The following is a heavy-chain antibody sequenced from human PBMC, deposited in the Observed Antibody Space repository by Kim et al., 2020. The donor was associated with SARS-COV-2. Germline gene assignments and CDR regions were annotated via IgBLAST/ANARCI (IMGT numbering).Heavy chain of an antibody. J-gene: IGHJ3*01. Sequence: TLSLTCTVSGGSISDNYYWSCIRHHPGQGLEWIGYIYHTGTAYYNSSLSSRVSISVDTTKNQFSLFVNFVTAADTAFYYCARRMASTAHAFDVWGQGTKVTVSS. CDR2: IYHTGTA. D-gene: IGHD1-1*01. CDR1: GGSISDNYY. V-gene: IGHV4-31*03. CDR3: ARRMASTAHAFDV.